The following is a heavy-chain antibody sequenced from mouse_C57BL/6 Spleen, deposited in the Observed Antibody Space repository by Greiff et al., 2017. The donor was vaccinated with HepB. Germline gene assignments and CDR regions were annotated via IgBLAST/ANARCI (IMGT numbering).Heavy chain of an antibody. V-gene: IGHV1-82*01. CDR2: IYPGDGDT. CDR1: GYAFSSSW. J-gene: IGHJ3*01. Sequence: VQLQQSGPELVKPGASVKISCKASGYAFSSSWMNWVKQRPGKGLEWIGRIYPGDGDTNYNGKFKGKATLTADKSSSTAYMQLSSLTSEDSAVYFCARSYYSNHSWFAYWGQGTLVTVSA. D-gene: IGHD2-5*01. CDR3: ARSYYSNHSWFAY.